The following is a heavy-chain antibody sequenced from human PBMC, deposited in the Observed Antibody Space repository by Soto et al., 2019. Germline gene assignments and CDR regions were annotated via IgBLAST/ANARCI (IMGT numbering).Heavy chain of an antibody. CDR1: GGSISSGGYY. V-gene: IGHV4-30-4*08. D-gene: IGHD6-13*01. Sequence: ASETLSLTCTVSGGSISSGGYYWSWIRQHPGKGLEWIGYIYYSGSTYYNPSLKSRITISVDTSKNQFSLKLSSVTAADTAVYYCARRIAAAMYYFDYWGQGTLVTVSS. J-gene: IGHJ4*02. CDR2: IYYSGST. CDR3: ARRIAAAMYYFDY.